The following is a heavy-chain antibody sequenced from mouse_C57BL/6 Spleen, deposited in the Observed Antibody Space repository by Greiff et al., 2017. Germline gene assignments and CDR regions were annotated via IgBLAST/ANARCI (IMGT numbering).Heavy chain of an antibody. CDR2: IWTGGGT. CDR1: GFSLTSYA. J-gene: IGHJ1*03. D-gene: IGHD1-1*01. CDR3: AHHYYGSSYGWYFDV. V-gene: IGHV2-9-1*01. Sequence: VKLMESGPGLVAPSQSLSITCTVSGFSLTSYAISWVRQPPGKGLEWLGVIWTGGGTNYNSALKSRLSISKDNSKSQVFLKMNSLQTDDTARYYCAHHYYGSSYGWYFDVWGTGTTVTVSS.